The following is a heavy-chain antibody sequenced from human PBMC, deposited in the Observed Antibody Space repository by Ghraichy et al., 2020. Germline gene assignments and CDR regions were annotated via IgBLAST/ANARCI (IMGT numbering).Heavy chain of an antibody. CDR3: ARISPSSAS. V-gene: IGHV4-38-2*02. Sequence: ETLSLICTVSGYSISSDYYWAWFRQSPGKGLECIGNFYDSETTHYNPSFSSRVAISVDTSKNQFSLRLTSMTAADTAVYYCARISPSSASWGQGTLVTVSS. J-gene: IGHJ4*02. CDR2: FYDSETT. CDR1: GYSISSDYY. D-gene: IGHD3-3*02.